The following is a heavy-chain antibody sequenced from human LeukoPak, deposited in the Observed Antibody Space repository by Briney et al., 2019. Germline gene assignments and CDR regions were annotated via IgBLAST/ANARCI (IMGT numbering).Heavy chain of an antibody. D-gene: IGHD3-10*01. CDR2: INPNSGGT. CDR1: GYPFTDYY. Sequence: ASVKVSCKASGYPFTDYYMHWVLQAPGQGLEWMGWINPNSGGTNYAQKFQGRVTMTRDTSISTAYMDLNRLTSDDTAVYYCARSYSKGNYGTDYWGQGTLVTVSS. V-gene: IGHV1-2*02. CDR3: ARSYSKGNYGTDY. J-gene: IGHJ4*02.